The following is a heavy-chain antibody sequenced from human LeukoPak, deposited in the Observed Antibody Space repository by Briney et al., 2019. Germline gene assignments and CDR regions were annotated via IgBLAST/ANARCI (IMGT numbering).Heavy chain of an antibody. CDR2: IRYDGSNK. CDR1: GFTFSDYG. D-gene: IGHD1-20*01. Sequence: GGSLRLSCAASGFTFSDYGMHWVRQAPGKGLDWVAFIRYDGSNKYYADSVKGRFTISRDNAKNSLYLQMNSLRAEDTALYHCARDFMSFEYNWNDERGAFDIWGQGTMVTVSS. CDR3: ARDFMSFEYNWNDERGAFDI. J-gene: IGHJ3*02. V-gene: IGHV3-30*02.